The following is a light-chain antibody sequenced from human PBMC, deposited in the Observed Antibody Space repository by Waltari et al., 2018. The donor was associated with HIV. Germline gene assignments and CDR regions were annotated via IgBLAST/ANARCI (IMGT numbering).Light chain of an antibody. Sequence: EIVLTQSPDTLSLSPGERATFSCRASQIVGGNQLAWYQQRLGQTPRLLIYYASNRATGIPDRISGSGSGTDFTLTITRLEAEDFAVYYCQQYGSSPLFTFGPGTKVDIK. V-gene: IGKV3-20*01. CDR3: QQYGSSPLFT. CDR2: YAS. CDR1: QIVGGNQ. J-gene: IGKJ3*01.